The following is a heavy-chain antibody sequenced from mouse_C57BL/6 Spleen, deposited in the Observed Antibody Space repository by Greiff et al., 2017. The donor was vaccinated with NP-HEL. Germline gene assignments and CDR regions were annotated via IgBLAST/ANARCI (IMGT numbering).Heavy chain of an antibody. CDR1: GFSLTSYA. D-gene: IGHD2-4*01. J-gene: IGHJ1*03. CDR2: IWTGGGT. CDR3: ARGGSLYDYDRYFDV. V-gene: IGHV2-9-1*01. Sequence: QVQLQQSGPGLVAPSQSLSITCTVSGFSLTSYAISWVRQPPGKGLEWLGVIWTGGGTNYNSALKSRLSISKDNSKSQVFLKMNSLQTDDTARYYCARGGSLYDYDRYFDVWGTGTTVTVSS.